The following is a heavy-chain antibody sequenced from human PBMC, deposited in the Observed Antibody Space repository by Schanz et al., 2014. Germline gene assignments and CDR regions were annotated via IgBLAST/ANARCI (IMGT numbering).Heavy chain of an antibody. CDR1: GFTFSSYT. CDR3: AKRIVSAAYRYFDL. CDR2: ISDSGGTT. J-gene: IGHJ2*01. D-gene: IGHD6-25*01. V-gene: IGHV3-23*04. Sequence: EVQLVESGGGLVKPGDSLRLSCAASGFTFSSYTMKWVRQAPGKGLEWVSAISDSGGTTYYADSVKGRFTISRDNSKNTLYLQMNSLRAEDTAVYYCAKRIVSAAYRYFDLWGRGTLVTVSS.